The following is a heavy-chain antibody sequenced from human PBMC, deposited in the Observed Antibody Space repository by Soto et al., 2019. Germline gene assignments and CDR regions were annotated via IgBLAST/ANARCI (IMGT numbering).Heavy chain of an antibody. V-gene: IGHV1-18*01. CDR1: GYTFTSYG. CDR2: ISAYNGNT. D-gene: IGHD6-19*01. J-gene: IGHJ4*02. Sequence: QVQLVQSGAEVKKPGASVKVSCKASGYTFTSYGISWVRQAPGQGLEWMGWISAYNGNTNYAQKLQGRVTMTTDTSTSTADMELRSLRSDDTAVYYCARDPQGIGDISGWYVIPRFDYWGQETLVTVSS. CDR3: ARDPQGIGDISGWYVIPRFDY.